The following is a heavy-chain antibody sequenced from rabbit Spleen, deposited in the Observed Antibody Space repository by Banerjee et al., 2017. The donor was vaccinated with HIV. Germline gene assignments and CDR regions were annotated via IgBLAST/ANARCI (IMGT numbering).Heavy chain of an antibody. CDR2: INAITGKA. Sequence: QSLEESGGGLVKPGASLTLTCTTSGFSFNSIFWICWVRQAPGKGLEWIACINAITGKAVYANWAKGRFTFSKTSSTTVTLQMTRLTAAGTATYFCARDTSSSFSSYGMDLWGPGTLVTVS. CDR3: ARDTSSSFSSYGMDL. V-gene: IGHV1S40*01. J-gene: IGHJ6*01. CDR1: GFSFNSIFW. D-gene: IGHD1-1*01.